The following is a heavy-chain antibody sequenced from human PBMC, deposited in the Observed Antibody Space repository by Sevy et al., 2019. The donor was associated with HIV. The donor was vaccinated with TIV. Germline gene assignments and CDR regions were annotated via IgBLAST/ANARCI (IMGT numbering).Heavy chain of an antibody. Sequence: SGPTLVRPTQTLTLPCTFSGFSLSPSGVGVGWIRQPPGGAPECFAPIYWDDDSRYNPSLADRLTITKDTSTKQVVLTMTNMDPVDTATYYCALNGGSSPKYYFDFWGQGIPVTVSS. D-gene: IGHD2-15*01. CDR3: ALNGGSSPKYYFDF. CDR1: GFSLSPSGVG. V-gene: IGHV2-5*02. CDR2: IYWDDDS. J-gene: IGHJ4*02.